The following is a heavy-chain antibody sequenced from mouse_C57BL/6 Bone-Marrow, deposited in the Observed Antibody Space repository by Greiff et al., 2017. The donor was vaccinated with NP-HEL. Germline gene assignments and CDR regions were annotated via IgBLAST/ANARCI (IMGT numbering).Heavy chain of an antibody. CDR3: ARDSPVFRSYAMDY. J-gene: IGHJ4*01. CDR2: ISDGGSYT. V-gene: IGHV5-4*01. Sequence: EVQLVESGGGLVKPGGSLKLSCAASGFTFSSYAMSWVRQTPEKRLEWVATISDGGSYTYYPDNVKGRFTISRDNAKNTPYLQMSHLKSEDTAMYYCARDSPVFRSYAMDYWGQGTSVTVSS. CDR1: GFTFSSYA.